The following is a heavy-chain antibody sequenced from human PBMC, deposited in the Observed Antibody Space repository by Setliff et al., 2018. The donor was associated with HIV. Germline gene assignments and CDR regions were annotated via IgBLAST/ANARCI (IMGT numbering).Heavy chain of an antibody. CDR2: FDPEDVNT. J-gene: IGHJ3*02. V-gene: IGHV1-24*01. CDR1: GSTLTELS. D-gene: IGHD6-19*01. Sequence: ASVKVSCKVSGSTLTELSRHWVRQAPGKGLEWMGGFDPEDVNTIYAQKFQGRVTMTADTATDTAYMELSSLRSEVTAVYYCATVSHTNVAAHDAFDIWGQGTMVTVSS. CDR3: ATVSHTNVAAHDAFDI.